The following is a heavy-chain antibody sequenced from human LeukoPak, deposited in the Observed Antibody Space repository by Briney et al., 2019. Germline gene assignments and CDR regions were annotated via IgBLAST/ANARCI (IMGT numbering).Heavy chain of an antibody. Sequence: SETLSLTCAVYGGSFSGYYWSWIRQPPGKGLEWIGEINHSGSTKYNPSLKSRVTISVDTSKNQFSLKLSSVTAADTAVYYCAREAYCGGDCYSGSDYWGQGTLVTVSS. D-gene: IGHD2-21*02. V-gene: IGHV4-34*01. CDR3: AREAYCGGDCYSGSDY. CDR2: INHSGST. CDR1: GGSFSGYY. J-gene: IGHJ4*02.